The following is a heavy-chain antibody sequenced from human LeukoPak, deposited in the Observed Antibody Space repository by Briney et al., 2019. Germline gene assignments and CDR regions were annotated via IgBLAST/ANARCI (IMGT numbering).Heavy chain of an antibody. CDR1: GYTFTGHH. V-gene: IGHV1-2*04. CDR3: ARGYGGLHYYYFNMDL. CDR2: INPNSGAT. D-gene: IGHD4-23*01. Sequence: ASVKVSCKASGYTFTGHHIHWVRQAPGQGLEWMGWINPNSGATNYAQKFQGWVTMTRDTSISTAYMELARLRSDDTAVYYCARGYGGLHYYYFNMDLWGKGTTVTVS. J-gene: IGHJ6*03.